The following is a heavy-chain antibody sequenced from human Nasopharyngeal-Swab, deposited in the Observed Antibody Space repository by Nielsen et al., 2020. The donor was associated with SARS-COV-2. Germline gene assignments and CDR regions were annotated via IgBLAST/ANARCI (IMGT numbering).Heavy chain of an antibody. CDR2: ISYDGSNK. CDR3: ANLEGDY. V-gene: IGHV3-30*18. D-gene: IGHD3-3*01. J-gene: IGHJ4*02. Sequence: GESLKISCAASGFTFSSYGMHWVRQAPGKGLEWVAVISYDGSNKYYADSVKGRFTISRGNSKNTLYLQMNSLRAEDTAVYYCANLEGDYWGQGTLVTVSS. CDR1: GFTFSSYG.